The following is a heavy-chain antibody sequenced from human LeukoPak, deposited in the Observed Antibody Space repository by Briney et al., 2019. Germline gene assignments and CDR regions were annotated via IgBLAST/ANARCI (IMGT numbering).Heavy chain of an antibody. D-gene: IGHD4/OR15-4a*01. CDR3: ARDGAVGH. CDR1: GGSISSYY. J-gene: IGHJ4*02. CDR2: IYYSGST. V-gene: IGHV4-59*12. Sequence: TSETLSLTCTVSGGSISSYYWSWIRQPPGKGLEWIGYIYYSGSTNYNPSLKSRVTISVDRSKNQFSLKLSSVTAADTAVYYCARDGAVGHWGQGTLVTVSS.